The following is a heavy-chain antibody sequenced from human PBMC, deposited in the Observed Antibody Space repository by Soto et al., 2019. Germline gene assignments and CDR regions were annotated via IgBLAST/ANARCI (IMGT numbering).Heavy chain of an antibody. Sequence: ASVKVSCKDSGYTFTTYDINWVRQAPGQGLEWMGWMSPHSGNTGYAQKFQGRVTMTRDTSISTAYMELSSLRSEDTAVYYCARSPPEHYFDYWGQGTLVTVSS. CDR2: MSPHSGNT. CDR3: ARSPPEHYFDY. V-gene: IGHV1-8*02. J-gene: IGHJ4*02. CDR1: GYTFTTYD.